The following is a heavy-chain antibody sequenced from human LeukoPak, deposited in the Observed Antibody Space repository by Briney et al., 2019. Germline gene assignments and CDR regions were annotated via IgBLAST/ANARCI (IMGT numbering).Heavy chain of an antibody. CDR1: GGSFCGYY. J-gene: IGHJ4*02. Sequence: SETLSLTCAVCGGSFCGYYWSWTRQPPGKGLEWIGEINHSGSTNYNPSLKSRVTISVDTSKNQFSLKLSCVTAADAPVYYCARAITGPVDYWGQGTLVTVSS. CDR2: INHSGST. D-gene: IGHD3-10*01. CDR3: ARAITGPVDY. V-gene: IGHV4-34*01.